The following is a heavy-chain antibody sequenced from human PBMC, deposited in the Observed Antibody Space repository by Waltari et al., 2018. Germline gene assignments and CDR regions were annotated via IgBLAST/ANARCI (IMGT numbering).Heavy chain of an antibody. V-gene: IGHV4-34*01. CDR1: GGSFSGYS. D-gene: IGHD6-6*01. Sequence: QVQLQQWGAGLLKPSETLSLTCAVYGGSFSGYSWSWIRQPPGKGLEWIGEINHSGSTNYNPSLKSRVTISVDTSKNQFSLKLSSVTAADTAVYYCARGTPPNEYSSSSVDYWGQGTLVTVSS. J-gene: IGHJ4*02. CDR3: ARGTPPNEYSSSSVDY. CDR2: INHSGST.